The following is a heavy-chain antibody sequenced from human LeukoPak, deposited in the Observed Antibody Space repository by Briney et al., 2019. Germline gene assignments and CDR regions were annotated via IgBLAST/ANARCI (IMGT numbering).Heavy chain of an antibody. CDR1: GGTFSSYA. J-gene: IGHJ4*02. V-gene: IGHV1-69*05. CDR2: IIPIFGTA. Sequence: GASVKVSCKASGGTFSSYAISWVRQAPGQGLEWMGGIIPIFGTANYAQKFQGRVTITTDESTSTAYMELSSLRSEDTAVYYCAQSTPYYYGSGSYFDYWGQGTLVTVSS. CDR3: AQSTPYYYGSGSYFDY. D-gene: IGHD3-10*01.